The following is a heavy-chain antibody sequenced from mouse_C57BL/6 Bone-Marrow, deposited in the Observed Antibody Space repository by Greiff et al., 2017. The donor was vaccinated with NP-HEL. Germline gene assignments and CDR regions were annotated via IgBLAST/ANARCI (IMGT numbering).Heavy chain of an antibody. D-gene: IGHD1-1*01. Sequence: VKLMESGAELARPGASVKLSCKASGYTFTSYGISWVKQRTGQGLEWIGEIYPRSGNTYYNEKFKGKATLTADKSSSTAYMELRSLTSEDSAVYFCARSTTVVAPWGQGTLVTVSA. CDR2: IYPRSGNT. V-gene: IGHV1-81*01. CDR3: ARSTTVVAP. CDR1: GYTFTSYG. J-gene: IGHJ3*01.